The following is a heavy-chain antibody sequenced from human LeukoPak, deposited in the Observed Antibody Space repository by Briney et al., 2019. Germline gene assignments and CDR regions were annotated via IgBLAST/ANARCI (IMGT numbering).Heavy chain of an antibody. D-gene: IGHD2-2*02. CDR2: IIPIFGTA. Sequence: GASVKVSCKASGGTFSSYAISWVRQAPGQGLEWMGGIIPIFGTANYAQKFQGRVTITTDESTSTAYMELSSLRPEDTAVYYCARYTSGPRGAFDIWGQGTMVTVSS. J-gene: IGHJ3*02. CDR3: ARYTSGPRGAFDI. CDR1: GGTFSSYA. V-gene: IGHV1-69*05.